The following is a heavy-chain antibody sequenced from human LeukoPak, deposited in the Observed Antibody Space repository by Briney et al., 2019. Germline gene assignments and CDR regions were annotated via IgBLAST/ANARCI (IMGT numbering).Heavy chain of an antibody. CDR2: INWNGGST. J-gene: IGHJ3*02. V-gene: IGHV3-20*04. Sequence: GSLRLSCAASGFTFDDYGMSWVRQAPGKGLEWVSGINWNGGSTGYADSVKGRFTISRDNAKNSLYLQMNSLRAEDIALYYCARVLPGYYYDSSGPIGAFDIWGQGTMVTVSS. CDR3: ARVLPGYYYDSSGPIGAFDI. CDR1: GFTFDDYG. D-gene: IGHD3-22*01.